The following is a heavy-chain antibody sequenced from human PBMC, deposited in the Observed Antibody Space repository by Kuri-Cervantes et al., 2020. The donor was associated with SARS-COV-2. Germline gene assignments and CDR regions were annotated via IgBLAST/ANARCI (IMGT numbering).Heavy chain of an antibody. CDR1: GGSISSGDYY. CDR3: ARELGVPAATYFDY. J-gene: IGHJ4*02. D-gene: IGHD2-2*01. CDR2: IYYSGST. Sequence: SETLSLTCTVSGGSISSGDYYWNWIRQPPGKGLEWIGYIYYSGSTYYNPSLKSRLTISVDTSKNQFSLKLSSVTAADTAVYYCARELGVPAATYFDYWGQGTLVTVSS. V-gene: IGHV4-30-4*08.